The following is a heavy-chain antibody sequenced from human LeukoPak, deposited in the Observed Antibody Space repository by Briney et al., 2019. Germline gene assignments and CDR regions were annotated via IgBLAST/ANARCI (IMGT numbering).Heavy chain of an antibody. V-gene: IGHV3-21*01. CDR2: ISSGSSYI. Sequence: PGGSLRLSCAASGFTFSSYNMNWVRQAPGKGLEWVSSISSGSSYIYYADSVKGRFTVSRDNAMNSLYLQMNSLRAEDTAVYYCARDLWSGYYSDYWGQGTLVTVSS. D-gene: IGHD3-3*01. CDR3: ARDLWSGYYSDY. CDR1: GFTFSSYN. J-gene: IGHJ4*02.